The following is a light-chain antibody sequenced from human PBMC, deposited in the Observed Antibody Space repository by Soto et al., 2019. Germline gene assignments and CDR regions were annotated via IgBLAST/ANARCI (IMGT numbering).Light chain of an antibody. Sequence: QPVLTQSSSASASLGSSVKLTCTLRSGHSGYIIAWHQQQPGKAPRYLMKLEGSGSYNKGSGVPDRFSGSSSGADRYLTISNLQFEDEADYYCETWDSNTHTVFGGGTKPNVL. CDR1: SGHSGYI. J-gene: IGLJ3*02. CDR3: ETWDSNTHTV. CDR2: LEGSGSY. V-gene: IGLV4-60*02.